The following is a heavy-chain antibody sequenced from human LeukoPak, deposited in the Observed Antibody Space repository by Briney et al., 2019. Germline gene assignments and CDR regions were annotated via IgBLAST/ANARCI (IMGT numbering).Heavy chain of an antibody. CDR3: ARASIAAAGYYFDY. Sequence: GGALRRSCAASGFTVSTNYMTWVRQAAGKGLEWVTVIYSGGSTYYVDSVKGRFTISRDNSKNTLYLQMNSLRAEDTAVYYCARASIAAAGYYFDYWGQGTLVTVSS. J-gene: IGHJ4*02. CDR1: GFTVSTNY. V-gene: IGHV3-66*01. D-gene: IGHD6-13*01. CDR2: IYSGGST.